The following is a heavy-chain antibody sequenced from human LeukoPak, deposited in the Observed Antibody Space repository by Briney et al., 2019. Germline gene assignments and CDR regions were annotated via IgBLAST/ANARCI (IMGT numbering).Heavy chain of an antibody. CDR2: MSFDGSYK. V-gene: IGHV3-30*18. J-gene: IGHJ4*02. D-gene: IGHD2-15*01. CDR1: GITLSNYG. Sequence: PGGSLRLSCAVSGITLSNYGMSWVRQAPGKGLEWVAVMSFDGSYKYYADSVKGRFTISRDNSKNTLYLQMNSLRAEDTAVYYCAKSSDFVLGSPDYWGQGTLVTVSS. CDR3: AKSSDFVLGSPDY.